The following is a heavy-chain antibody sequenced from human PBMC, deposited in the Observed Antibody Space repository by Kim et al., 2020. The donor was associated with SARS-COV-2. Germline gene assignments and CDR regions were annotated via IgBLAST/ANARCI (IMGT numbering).Heavy chain of an antibody. CDR1: GFTFSSYG. J-gene: IGHJ4*02. Sequence: GGSLRLSCAASGFTFSSYGMHWVRQAPGKGLEWVAVIWYDGSNKYYSDSVKGRFNISRDNSKNTLDLQMNSLSAEDTAVYYCVGGRYSNTQEQFDYWGQGTLVTVSS. CDR3: VGGRYSNTQEQFDY. D-gene: IGHD1-26*01. CDR2: IWYDGSNK. V-gene: IGHV3-33*01.